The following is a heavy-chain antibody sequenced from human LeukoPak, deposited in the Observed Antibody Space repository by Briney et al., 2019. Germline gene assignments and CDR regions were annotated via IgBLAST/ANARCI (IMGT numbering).Heavy chain of an antibody. CDR3: ARQNDFRLDY. V-gene: IGHV5-51*01. CDR1: GYTFSSYW. J-gene: IGHJ4*02. Sequence: HGESLRISCKGSGYTFSSYWIGWVRQMPGKGLEWMGIIYPGDSETRYSPSLQGQVTISVDTSIGTAYLQWSSLKASDTAIYYCARQNDFRLDYWGQGTLVTVSS. CDR2: IYPGDSET. D-gene: IGHD3-3*01.